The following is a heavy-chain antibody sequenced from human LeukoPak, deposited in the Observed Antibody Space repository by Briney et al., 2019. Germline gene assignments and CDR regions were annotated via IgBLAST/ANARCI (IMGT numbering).Heavy chain of an antibody. J-gene: IGHJ4*02. CDR3: ARDGRTAMATILDY. CDR1: GGSIGSSSYY. Sequence: PSETLSLTCTVSGGSIGSSSYYWGWIRQPPGKGLEWIGSIYYSGSTYYNPSLKSRVTISVDTSKNQFSLKLSSVTAADTAVYYCARDGRTAMATILDYWGQGTLVTVSS. V-gene: IGHV4-39*07. CDR2: IYYSGST. D-gene: IGHD5-18*01.